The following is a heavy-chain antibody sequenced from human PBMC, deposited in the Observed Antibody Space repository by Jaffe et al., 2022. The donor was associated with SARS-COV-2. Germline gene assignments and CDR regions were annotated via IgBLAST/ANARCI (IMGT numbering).Heavy chain of an antibody. CDR3: ARGYCSSTSCYTSGAFDI. J-gene: IGHJ3*02. Sequence: EVQLVESGGGLVQPGGSLRLSCAASGFTFSSYDMHWVRQATGKGLEWVSAIGTAGDTYYPGSVKGRFTISRENAKNSLYLQMNSLRAGDTAVYYCARGYCSSTSCYTSGAFDIWGQGTMVTVSS. CDR1: GFTFSSYD. V-gene: IGHV3-13*01. CDR2: IGTAGDT. D-gene: IGHD2-2*02.